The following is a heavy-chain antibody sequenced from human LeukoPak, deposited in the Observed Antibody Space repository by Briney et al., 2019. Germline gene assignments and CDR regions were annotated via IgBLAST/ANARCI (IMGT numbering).Heavy chain of an antibody. D-gene: IGHD5-18*01. CDR2: ISGSGTTI. CDR3: ARPTDSSVDY. J-gene: IGHJ4*02. Sequence: GGSLRLSCVASGLTFSDSYMSWIRQAPGKGLEWITYISGSGTTIYHADSVKGRFTISRDNAENSVYLQMDSLRDEDTAVYYCARPTDSSVDYWGQGTLVTVSS. V-gene: IGHV3-11*01. CDR1: GLTFSDSY.